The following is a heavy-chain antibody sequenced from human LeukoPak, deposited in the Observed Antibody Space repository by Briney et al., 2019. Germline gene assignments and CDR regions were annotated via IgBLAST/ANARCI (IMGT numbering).Heavy chain of an antibody. Sequence: PSETLSLTCAVYGGSFSGYYWSWIRQPPGKGLEWIGEINHSGSTNYNPSLKSRVTISVDTPKNQFSLKLSSVTAADTAVYYCARGLGGIRGRFDYWGQGTLVTVSS. CDR1: GGSFSGYY. CDR2: INHSGST. CDR3: ARGLGGIRGRFDY. D-gene: IGHD6-13*01. J-gene: IGHJ4*02. V-gene: IGHV4-34*01.